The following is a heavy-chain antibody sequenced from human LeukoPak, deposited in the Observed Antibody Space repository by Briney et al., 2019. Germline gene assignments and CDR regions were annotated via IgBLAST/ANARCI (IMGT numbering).Heavy chain of an antibody. Sequence: GGSLRLSCAASGFTFSRYEMNWVGQAPGKGREGVSYISSSGSTIYYADSVTGRFTISKDNAKTSLYLEMNSLRAEETAVYYCAELGITMVGGVWGKGTTVTISS. CDR2: ISSSGSTI. D-gene: IGHD3-10*02. CDR3: AELGITMVGGV. CDR1: GFTFSRYE. J-gene: IGHJ6*04. V-gene: IGHV3-48*03.